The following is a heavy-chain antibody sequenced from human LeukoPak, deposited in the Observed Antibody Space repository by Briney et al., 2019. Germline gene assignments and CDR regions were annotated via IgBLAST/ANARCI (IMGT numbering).Heavy chain of an antibody. Sequence: GGSLRLSFAASGFNFINYWMSWVRQAPGKGLEWVANVKEDGTTKQYVDSVKGRFTISRDNAKNSLYLQMDSLRAEDTAVYYCVSQEEVPLWGQGTLVSVSS. CDR3: VSQEEVPL. CDR1: GFNFINYW. D-gene: IGHD3-10*01. J-gene: IGHJ4*02. V-gene: IGHV3-7*01. CDR2: VKEDGTTK.